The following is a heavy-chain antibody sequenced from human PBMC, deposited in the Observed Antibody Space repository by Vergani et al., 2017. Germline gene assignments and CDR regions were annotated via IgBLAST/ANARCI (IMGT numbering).Heavy chain of an antibody. Sequence: EVQLVQSGAEVKKPGESLKISCKGSGYSFTSYWIGWVRQMPGKGLEWMGIIHPGDSDTRYSPSFQGQVTISADNSISTAYLQWSSLKRSDTAMYYCAGHGVRGGDDRYIGSWFDPWHRAPLVTASS. V-gene: IGHV5-51*01. J-gene: IGHJ5*02. CDR2: IHPGDSDT. CDR3: AGHGVRGGDDRYIGSWFDP. D-gene: IGHD3-16*02. CDR1: GYSFTSYW.